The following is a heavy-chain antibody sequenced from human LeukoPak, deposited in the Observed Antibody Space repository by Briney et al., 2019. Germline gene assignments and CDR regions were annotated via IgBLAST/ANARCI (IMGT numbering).Heavy chain of an antibody. J-gene: IGHJ4*02. CDR2: ISSSSSYI. CDR3: ARVAKERVGGVYYFDY. D-gene: IGHD1-1*01. CDR1: GFTFSSYS. V-gene: IGHV3-21*01. Sequence: GGSLRLSCAASGFTFSSYSMNWVRQAPGKGLEWVSSISSSSSYIYYADSVKGRFTISRDNAKNSLYLQMNSLRAEDTAVYYCARVAKERVGGVYYFDYWGQGTLVTVSS.